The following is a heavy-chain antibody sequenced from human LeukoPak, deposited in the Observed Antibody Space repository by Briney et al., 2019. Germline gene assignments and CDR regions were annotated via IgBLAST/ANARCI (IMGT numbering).Heavy chain of an antibody. CDR1: GGSISSYY. V-gene: IGHV4-59*01. D-gene: IGHD4-11*01. J-gene: IGHJ4*02. Sequence: SETLSLTCTVSGGSISSYYWSWVRQPPGKGLEWIGYVSYDGSTNYSPSLKRRVTISLYTSKNQYSLNLSSVTTADTAVYYCARPTTTFDDWGQGTLVTVSS. CDR3: ARPTTTFDD. CDR2: VSYDGST.